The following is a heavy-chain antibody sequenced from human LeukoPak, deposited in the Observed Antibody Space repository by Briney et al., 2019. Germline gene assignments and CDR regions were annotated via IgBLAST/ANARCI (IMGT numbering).Heavy chain of an antibody. CDR2: INPSGGSP. CDR3: ARAGSYYPYFDY. J-gene: IGHJ4*02. D-gene: IGHD1-26*01. V-gene: IGHV1-46*01. Sequence: ASVKVSCKASGGTFSSYAISWVRQAPGQGLEWLGIINPSGGSPSYAQKFQGRATMTRDTSTSTVYMELSSLRSEDTAIYYCARAGSYYPYFDYWGQGTLVTVSS. CDR1: GGTFSSYA.